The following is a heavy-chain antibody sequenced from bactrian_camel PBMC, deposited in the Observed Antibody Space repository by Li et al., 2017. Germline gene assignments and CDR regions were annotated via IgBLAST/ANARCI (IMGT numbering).Heavy chain of an antibody. CDR1: GYTSFIDC. D-gene: IGHD2*01. J-gene: IGHJ4*01. CDR2: IAGDGRT. CDR3: AAGRQLGGTWLRRCDHKY. Sequence: HVQLVESGGGSVQAGGSLKLSCTYSGYTSFIDCMGWFRQAPGQEREGVAAIAGDGRTNYADSVKGRFTVSKDNAKNTLYLQMNSLKPEDTAMYYCAAGRQLGGTWLRRCDHKYWGQGTQVTVS. V-gene: IGHV3S53*01.